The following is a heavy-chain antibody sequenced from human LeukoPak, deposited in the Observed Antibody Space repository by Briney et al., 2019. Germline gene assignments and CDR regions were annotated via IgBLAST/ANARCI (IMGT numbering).Heavy chain of an antibody. CDR3: ARGAYDSSD. CDR1: GFTFSSYG. D-gene: IGHD3-22*01. J-gene: IGHJ4*02. Sequence: GGSLRLSCAASGFTFSSYGMHWVRQAPGKGLEWVAVISYDGSNKYYADSVKGRFTISRDNSKNTLYLQMNSLRAEDTAVYYCARGAYDSSDWGQGTLATVSS. CDR2: ISYDGSNK. V-gene: IGHV3-30*03.